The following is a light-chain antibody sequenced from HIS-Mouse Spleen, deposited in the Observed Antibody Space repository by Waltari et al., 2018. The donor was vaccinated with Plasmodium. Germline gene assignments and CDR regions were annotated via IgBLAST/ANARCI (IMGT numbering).Light chain of an antibody. J-gene: IGLJ2*01. CDR2: QDS. Sequence: YELTQPPSVSVSPGQTASITCAGDKLGDKYACWYQQKPGQSPVLVIYQDSKRPSGIPERFSGSNSGNTATLTISGTQAMDEADYYCQAWDSSTVVFGGGTKLTVL. CDR1: KLGDKY. CDR3: QAWDSSTVV. V-gene: IGLV3-1*01.